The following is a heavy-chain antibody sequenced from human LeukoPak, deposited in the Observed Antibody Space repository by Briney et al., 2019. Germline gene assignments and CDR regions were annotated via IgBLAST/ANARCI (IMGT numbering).Heavy chain of an antibody. CDR1: GGTISSGGYY. D-gene: IGHD3-22*01. CDR3: ARAKGYYPYYDY. J-gene: IGHJ4*02. CDR2: IYYSGST. Sequence: SETLSLTCTVSGGTISSGGYYWSWIRQHPGKGLEWIGYIYYSGSTYYNPSLKSRVTISVDTSKNQFSLKLSSVTAADTAVYYCARAKGYYPYYDYWGQGTLVTVSS. V-gene: IGHV4-31*03.